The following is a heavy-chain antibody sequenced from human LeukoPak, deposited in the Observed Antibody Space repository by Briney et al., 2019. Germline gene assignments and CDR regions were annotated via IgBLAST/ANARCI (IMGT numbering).Heavy chain of an antibody. Sequence: SETLSLTCAVYGGSFSGYYWSWIRQPPGKGLEWIGEINHSGSTNYNPSLKSRVTISVDTSKNQFSLKLSSVTAADTAVYYCARGGRFLYYYYYYMDVWGKGTTVTISS. J-gene: IGHJ6*03. CDR2: INHSGST. CDR3: ARGGRFLYYYYYYMDV. CDR1: GGSFSGYY. D-gene: IGHD3-3*01. V-gene: IGHV4-34*01.